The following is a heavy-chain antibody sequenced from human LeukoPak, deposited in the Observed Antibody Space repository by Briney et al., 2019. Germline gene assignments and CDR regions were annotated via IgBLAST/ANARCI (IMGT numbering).Heavy chain of an antibody. V-gene: IGHV1-2*02. CDR2: IKPNSGGT. CDR3: ARANFGVVNCAFDI. D-gene: IGHD3-3*01. CDR1: GYSFADYY. Sequence: ASVKVSCKASGYSFADYYMHWVRQAPGQGLEWMGWIKPNSGGTRSAQKFQGRVTMTRDTSISTAYMELSSLRSDDTAVYYCARANFGVVNCAFDIWGQGTMVTVSS. J-gene: IGHJ3*02.